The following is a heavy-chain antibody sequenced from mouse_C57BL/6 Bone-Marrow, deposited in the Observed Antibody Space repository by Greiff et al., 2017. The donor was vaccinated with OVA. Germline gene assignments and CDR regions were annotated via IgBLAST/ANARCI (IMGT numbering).Heavy chain of an antibody. Sequence: EVQLQQSGAELVRPGASVKLSCTASGFNIKDDYMHWVKQRPEQGLEWIGWIDPENGDTESASKFQGKATIPADTASHTAYLQLSSLTSEDTAVYYSTAYGNCDYWGQGTTLTVSS. V-gene: IGHV14-4*01. CDR2: IDPENGDT. D-gene: IGHD2-1*01. J-gene: IGHJ2*01. CDR3: TAYGNCDY. CDR1: GFNIKDDY.